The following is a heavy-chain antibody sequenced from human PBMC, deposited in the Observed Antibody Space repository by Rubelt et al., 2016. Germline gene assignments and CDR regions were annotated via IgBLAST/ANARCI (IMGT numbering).Heavy chain of an antibody. V-gene: IGHV3-23*01. D-gene: IGHD5-18*01. CDR2: GGST. J-gene: IGHJ3*02. CDR3: AKDLRYGPTNDAFDI. Sequence: GGSTYYADSVKGRFTISRDNSKNTLYLQMNSLRAEDTAVYYCAKDLRYGPTNDAFDIWGQGTMVTVSS.